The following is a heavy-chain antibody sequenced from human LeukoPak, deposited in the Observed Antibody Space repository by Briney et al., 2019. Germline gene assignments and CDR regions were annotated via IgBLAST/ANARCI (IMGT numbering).Heavy chain of an antibody. V-gene: IGHV3-23*01. Sequence: PGGSLRLSCAAAGFTFTNYAMSWVRQAPGMGLEWVSGISGSDSGTYYADSVKGRFTISRDNSRNTLYLQINSLRAEDTAVYYCARLYCSGGSCYSVDYWGQRTLVTVSS. J-gene: IGHJ4*02. CDR3: ARLYCSGGSCYSVDY. CDR1: GFTFTNYA. CDR2: ISGSDSGT. D-gene: IGHD2-15*01.